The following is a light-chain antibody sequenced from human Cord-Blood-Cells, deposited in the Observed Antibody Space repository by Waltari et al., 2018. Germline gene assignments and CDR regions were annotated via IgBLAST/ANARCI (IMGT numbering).Light chain of an antibody. CDR1: QSISSW. J-gene: IGKJ2*01. CDR2: DAS. V-gene: IGKV1-5*01. CDR3: QQYNSYSYT. Sequence: DIQMTQSPSTLSASVENRVPITCRASQSISSWLAWYQQKPGKAPKLLIYDASSLESGVPSRFSGSGSGTEFTLTISSLQPDDFATYYCQQYNSYSYTFGQGTKLEIK.